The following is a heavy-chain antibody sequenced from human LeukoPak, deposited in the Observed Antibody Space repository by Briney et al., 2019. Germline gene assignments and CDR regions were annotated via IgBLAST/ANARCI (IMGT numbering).Heavy chain of an antibody. CDR2: IIPILGIA. Sequence: GASVKVSCKASGGTFSSYAISWVRQAPGQGLEWMGRIIPILGIANYAQKFQGRVTITADKSTSTAYMELSSLRSEDTAVYYCARDDVVVPAAITGGRYYYYGMDVWGQGTTDTVSS. CDR1: GGTFSSYA. CDR3: ARDDVVVPAAITGGRYYYYGMDV. D-gene: IGHD2-2*02. J-gene: IGHJ6*02. V-gene: IGHV1-69*04.